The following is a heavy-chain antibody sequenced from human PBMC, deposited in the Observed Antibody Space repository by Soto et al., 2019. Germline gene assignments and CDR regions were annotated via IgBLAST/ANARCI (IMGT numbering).Heavy chain of an antibody. D-gene: IGHD2-2*02. CDR1: GFTFTNYV. V-gene: IGHV1-3*05. CDR2: IFAGDGHT. CDR3: ARAYTTSWLFDY. J-gene: IGHJ4*02. Sequence: QVQLVQSGAEEKKPGASVKVSCKASGFTFTNYVIHWLRQAPGQRPEWMGWIFAGDGHTKYSQQFQGRLTITRDTSASTAYMDMSSLTSKDTAVYYCARAYTTSWLFDYWGQGTLVAVFS.